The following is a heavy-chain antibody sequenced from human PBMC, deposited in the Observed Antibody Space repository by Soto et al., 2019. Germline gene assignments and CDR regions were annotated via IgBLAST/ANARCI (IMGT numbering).Heavy chain of an antibody. CDR3: ARDPAIYSGKFDYGLDV. CDR1: GFPFSSYW. D-gene: IGHD4-4*01. V-gene: IGHV3-48*03. CDR2: IGTSGKTI. J-gene: IGHJ6*02. Sequence: EVQLVDSGGDLVQPGESLRLSCAASGFPFSSYWMSWVRQAPGKGLEWVSYIGTSGKTIYYADSVRGRFTISRDNAKNSLYLQMNSLRAEDTAVYFCARDPAIYSGKFDYGLDVWGRGTTVTVSS.